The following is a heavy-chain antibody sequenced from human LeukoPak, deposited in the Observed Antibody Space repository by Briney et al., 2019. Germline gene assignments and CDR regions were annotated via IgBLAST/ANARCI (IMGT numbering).Heavy chain of an antibody. CDR2: LGIGGDT. J-gene: IGHJ3*01. CDR3: ARGYVHAFDL. D-gene: IGHD3-16*01. Sequence: GGSLRLSCAASGFTLSGYDMHWVRQPTGKGLEWVSALGIGGDTYYPGSVKGRFTMSRENAKNSLYLQMNSLRADDTAVSYCARGYVHAFDLWGQGTMVTVSS. CDR1: GFTLSGYD. V-gene: IGHV3-13*04.